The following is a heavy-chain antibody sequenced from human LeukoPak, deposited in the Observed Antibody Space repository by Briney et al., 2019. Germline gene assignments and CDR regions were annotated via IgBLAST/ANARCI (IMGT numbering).Heavy chain of an antibody. J-gene: IGHJ4*02. V-gene: IGHV3-23*01. CDR3: ARDLTVVVAATAVDY. D-gene: IGHD2-15*01. CDR2: ISGSGGST. CDR1: GFTFSSYA. Sequence: GGSLRLSCAASGFTFSSYAMSWVRQAPGKGLEWVSAISGSGGSTYYADSVKGRFTISRDNSKNTLYLQMNSLRAEDTAVYYCARDLTVVVAATAVDYWGQGTLVTVSS.